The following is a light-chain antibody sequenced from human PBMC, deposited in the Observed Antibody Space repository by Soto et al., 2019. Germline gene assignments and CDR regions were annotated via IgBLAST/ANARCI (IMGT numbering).Light chain of an antibody. CDR3: QVWDSSSDHVV. CDR1: NIGSKS. CDR2: DDN. Sequence: SYELTQPPSVSVAPGQTARITCGGNNIGSKSVHWYQQKPGQAPVLVVCDDNDRPSGIPERFSGSNSGNTATLTISRVEAGDEADYYCQVWDSSSDHVVFGGGTKLTVL. V-gene: IGLV3-21*02. J-gene: IGLJ2*01.